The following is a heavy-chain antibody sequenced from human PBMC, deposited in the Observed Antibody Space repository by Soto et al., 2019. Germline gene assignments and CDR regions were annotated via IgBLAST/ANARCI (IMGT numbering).Heavy chain of an antibody. CDR2: IKQDGSEK. D-gene: IGHD3-9*01. V-gene: IGHV3-7*01. CDR3: ARDRNYDILTGYPNYGMDV. J-gene: IGHJ6*02. Sequence: GGSLRLSCAASGFTFSSYWMSWVRQAPGKGLAWVANIKQDGSEKYYVDSVKGRFTISRDNAKNSLYLQMNSLRAEDTAVYYCARDRNYDILTGYPNYGMDVWGQGTTVTVSS. CDR1: GFTFSSYW.